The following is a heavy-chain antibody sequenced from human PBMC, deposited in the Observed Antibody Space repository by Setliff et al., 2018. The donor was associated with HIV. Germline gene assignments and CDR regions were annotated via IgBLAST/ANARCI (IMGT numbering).Heavy chain of an antibody. J-gene: IGHJ3*02. CDR1: GGSISSSSYY. CDR3: ARVGYSSSWYWAGAFDI. D-gene: IGHD6-13*01. Sequence: SETLSLTCTVSGGSISSSSYYWGWIRQPPGKGLEWIGSIYYSGSTYYNPSLKSRVTISRDNAKKSMYLQVNSLRAEDTAVYYCARVGYSSSWYWAGAFDIWGQGTMVTVSS. CDR2: IYYSGST. V-gene: IGHV4-39*07.